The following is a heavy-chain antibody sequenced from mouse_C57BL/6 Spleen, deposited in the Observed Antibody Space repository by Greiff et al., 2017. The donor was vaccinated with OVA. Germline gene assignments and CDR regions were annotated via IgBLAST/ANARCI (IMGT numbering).Heavy chain of an antibody. CDR2: ISYDGSN. J-gene: IGHJ2*01. D-gene: IGHD1-1*01. V-gene: IGHV3-6*01. CDR1: GYSITSGYY. Sequence: EVQLQQSGPGLVKPSQSLSLTCSVTGYSITSGYYWNWIRQFPGNKLEWMGYISYDGSNNYNPSLKNRISITRDTSKNQFFLKLNSVTTEDTATYYCALSYYGSSPFDYWGQGTTLTVSS. CDR3: ALSYYGSSPFDY.